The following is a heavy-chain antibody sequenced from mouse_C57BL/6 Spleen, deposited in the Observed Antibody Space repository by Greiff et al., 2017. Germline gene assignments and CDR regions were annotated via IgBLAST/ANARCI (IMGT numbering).Heavy chain of an antibody. D-gene: IGHD2-3*01. Sequence: VQLQQSGAELVRPGASVTLSCKASGYTFTDYEMHWVKQTPVHGLEWIGAIDPETGGTAYNQKFKGKAILTADKSSSTAYMELRSLTSEDSAVYYCTRSDGYYVRKFFAYWGQGTLVTVSA. V-gene: IGHV1-15*01. CDR1: GYTFTDYE. J-gene: IGHJ3*01. CDR3: TRSDGYYVRKFFAY. CDR2: IDPETGGT.